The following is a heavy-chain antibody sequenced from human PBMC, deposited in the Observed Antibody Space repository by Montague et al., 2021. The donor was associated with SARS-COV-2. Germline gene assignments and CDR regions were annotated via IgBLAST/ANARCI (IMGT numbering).Heavy chain of an antibody. CDR2: INHYGST. CDR3: ARGLPVTTLFYYFGMDV. D-gene: IGHD4-11*01. J-gene: IGHJ6*02. CDR1: GGSFSGNY. V-gene: IGHV4-34*01. Sequence: SETLSLTCAVDGGSFSGNYWSWIRQPPGKGLEWIGEINHYGSTNXNPSLKGRVTMSVDASKNQFSLKLSSVTAADTAVYYCARGLPVTTLFYYFGMDVWGQGTTVTVSS.